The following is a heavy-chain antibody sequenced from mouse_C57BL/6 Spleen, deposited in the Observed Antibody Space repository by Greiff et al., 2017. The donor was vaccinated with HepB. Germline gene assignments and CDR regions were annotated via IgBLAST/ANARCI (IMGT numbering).Heavy chain of an antibody. D-gene: IGHD1-1*01. Sequence: VQGVESGAELARPGASVKLSCKASGYTFTSYGISWVKQRTGQGLEWIGEIYPRSGNTYYNEKFKGKATLTADKSSSTAYMELRSLTSEDSAVYFCARGITTVVAEEDYWGQGTTLTVSS. V-gene: IGHV1-81*01. CDR3: ARGITTVVAEEDY. CDR1: GYTFTSYG. CDR2: IYPRSGNT. J-gene: IGHJ2*01.